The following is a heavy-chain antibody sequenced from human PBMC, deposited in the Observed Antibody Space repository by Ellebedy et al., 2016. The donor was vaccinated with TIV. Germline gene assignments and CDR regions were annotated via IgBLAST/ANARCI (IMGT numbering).Heavy chain of an antibody. V-gene: IGHV3-21*01. CDR2: ISSRSTYI. D-gene: IGHD3-22*01. Sequence: GESLKISCAASGFNFTNYRMNWVRQAPGKGLEWVSFISSRSTYIKYADSVEGRFTISRDNAKSSLYLQMNSLRAEDTAVYYCARDLYDSSGYLGYWGQGTLVTVSS. CDR1: GFNFTNYR. CDR3: ARDLYDSSGYLGY. J-gene: IGHJ4*02.